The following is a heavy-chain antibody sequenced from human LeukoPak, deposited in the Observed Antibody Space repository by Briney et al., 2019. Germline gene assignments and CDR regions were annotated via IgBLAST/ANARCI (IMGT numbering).Heavy chain of an antibody. CDR3: AINDGSGSYYKSDY. J-gene: IGHJ4*02. D-gene: IGHD3-10*01. CDR2: IDQSGST. CDR1: GGSFSGYY. V-gene: IGHV4-34*01. Sequence: SETLSLTCAVYGGSFSGYYWSWIRQTPGKGLEWIGEIDQSGSTNYNPSLKSRVTITIDTSKNQFSLKLNSVTAADTAVYYCAINDGSGSYYKSDYWGQGTLVTVSS.